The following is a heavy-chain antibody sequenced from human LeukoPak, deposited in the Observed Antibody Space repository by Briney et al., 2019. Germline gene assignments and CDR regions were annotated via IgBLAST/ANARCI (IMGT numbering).Heavy chain of an antibody. V-gene: IGHV4-59*12. CDR1: GGSISSYY. D-gene: IGHD6-13*01. Sequence: SQTLSLTCTVSGGSISSYYWSWIRQPPGKGLEWIGYIYYSGSTNYNPSLKRRVTISVETSKKQFSLKLNSVTAADTAVFYCARLNSNWYMDIWGQGTMVTVSS. CDR3: ARLNSNWYMDI. J-gene: IGHJ3*02. CDR2: IYYSGST.